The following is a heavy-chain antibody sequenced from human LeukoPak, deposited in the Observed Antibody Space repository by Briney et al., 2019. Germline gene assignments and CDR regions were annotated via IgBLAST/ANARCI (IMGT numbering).Heavy chain of an antibody. CDR1: GFTFSSYS. CDR2: ISSSSSYI. D-gene: IGHD6-13*01. V-gene: IGHV3-21*01. Sequence: GGSLRLSCAASGFTFSSYSMNWVRQAPGKGLEWVSSISSSSSYIYYADSVKGRFTISRDNAKNSLYLQMNSLRAEDTAVHYCARGIAAAGGYWGQGTLVTVSS. CDR3: ARGIAAAGGY. J-gene: IGHJ4*02.